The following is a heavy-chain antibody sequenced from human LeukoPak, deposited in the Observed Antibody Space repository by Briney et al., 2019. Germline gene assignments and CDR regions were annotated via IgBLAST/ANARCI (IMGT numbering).Heavy chain of an antibody. V-gene: IGHV3-21*01. CDR3: ARDGIFDY. J-gene: IGHJ4*02. CDR1: GFTFSTYS. Sequence: GGSLRLSCAASGFTFSTYSMHWVRQAPGKGLEWVSSIRSGSTYINYADSVKGRFTISRDDAKNPLYLQMNSLRAEDTAVYYCARDGIFDYWGQGTLVTVSS. CDR2: IRSGSTYI.